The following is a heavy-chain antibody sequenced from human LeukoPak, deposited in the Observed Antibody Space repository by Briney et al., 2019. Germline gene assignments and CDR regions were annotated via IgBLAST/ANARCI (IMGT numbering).Heavy chain of an antibody. CDR3: ASGYSSGWSDAFDI. CDR1: GLTVSKNY. D-gene: IGHD6-19*01. CDR2: IYSGGST. V-gene: IGHV3-53*01. Sequence: GGSLRLSCAASGLTVSKNYMSWVRQAPGKGLESVSVIYSGGSTYYADSVRGRFTISRDNSKNTLYLQMNSLRVEDTAVYYCASGYSSGWSDAFDIWGQGTMVTVSS. J-gene: IGHJ3*02.